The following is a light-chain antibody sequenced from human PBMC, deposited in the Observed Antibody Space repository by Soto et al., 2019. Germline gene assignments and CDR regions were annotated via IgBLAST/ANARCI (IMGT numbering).Light chain of an antibody. V-gene: IGKV3-15*01. CDR1: QSVSSN. Sequence: EIVMTQSPATLSVSQGERATLSCRASQSVSSNLAWYQQKPGQAPRLLIYGASTRATGIPARFSGSGSGTEFTLTISSLQSEDFAVYYCQQYNATWTFGQGTKVDIK. CDR2: GAS. CDR3: QQYNATWT. J-gene: IGKJ1*01.